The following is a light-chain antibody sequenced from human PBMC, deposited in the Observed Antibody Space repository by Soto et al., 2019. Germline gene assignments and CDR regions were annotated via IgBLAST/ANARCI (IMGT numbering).Light chain of an antibody. J-gene: IGKJ1*01. CDR3: QQYGSSPWT. CDR2: GAS. V-gene: IGKV3-20*01. CDR1: QSVSSSY. Sequence: EIVLTQSPGTLSLSPGERATLSCRASQSVSSSYLAWYQQKPGQAPRLLIYGASSRATGIPDRFSSSGSGTDFTLTISRLEPEDFAVYSCQQYGSSPWTFGQGTKVEIQ.